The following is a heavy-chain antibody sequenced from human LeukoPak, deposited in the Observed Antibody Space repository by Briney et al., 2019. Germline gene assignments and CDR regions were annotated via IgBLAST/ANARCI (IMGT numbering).Heavy chain of an antibody. D-gene: IGHD5-18*01. V-gene: IGHV4-59*01. J-gene: IGHJ5*02. Sequence: PSETLSLTCIVSGDSINNYYWSWIRQSPGEGLEWIANIHHSGTTNYNPSLKSRVTISVDTSKNQFSLKLSSVTAADTAVYYCARAVESTRGYSYGPWFDPWGQGTLVTVSS. CDR2: IHHSGTT. CDR3: ARAVESTRGYSYGPWFDP. CDR1: GDSINNYY.